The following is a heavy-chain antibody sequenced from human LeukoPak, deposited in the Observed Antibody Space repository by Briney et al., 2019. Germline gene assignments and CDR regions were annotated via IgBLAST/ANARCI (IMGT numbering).Heavy chain of an antibody. D-gene: IGHD3-3*01. CDR2: ISGSGGRT. J-gene: IGHJ4*02. CDR3: TGTVRFLEGLSYY. V-gene: IGHV3-23*01. CDR1: GFTFNIAW. Sequence: PGGSLRLSCAASGFTFNIAWMSWVRQSPGKGLEWVSVISGSGGRTYYADSVKGRFTISRDDSQNTAYLQMNSLKTEDTAVYYCTGTVRFLEGLSYYWGQGALVTVSS.